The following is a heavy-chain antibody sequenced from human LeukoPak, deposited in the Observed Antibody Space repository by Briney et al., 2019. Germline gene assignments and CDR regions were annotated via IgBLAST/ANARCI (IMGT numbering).Heavy chain of an antibody. J-gene: IGHJ4*02. CDR2: IYYTGST. Sequence: SETLSLTCTVSDGSISSYYWSWIRQPPGKGLEWIGYIYYTGSTDYNPSLKSRVTISLDTSNNQFSLKLSSVTAADTAVYYCARGGDCYSSACPFDYWGQGTLVTVSS. V-gene: IGHV4-59*01. CDR1: DGSISSYY. CDR3: ARGGDCYSSACPFDY. D-gene: IGHD2-21*02.